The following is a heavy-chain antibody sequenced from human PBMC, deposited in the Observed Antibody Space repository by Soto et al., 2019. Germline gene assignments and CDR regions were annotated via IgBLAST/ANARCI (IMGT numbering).Heavy chain of an antibody. CDR3: ARGLTMGQLPSHFDH. CDR2: VHSSGIT. Sequence: SETLSLTCTVSGGSVSNDNFYWSWLRQPPGKGLEWIGYVHSSGITNYNPSLKRRVTISVDTSRNQFSLRLSSVTAADTAVYYCARGLTMGQLPSHFDHWGQGTQVTVSS. CDR1: GGSVSNDNFY. D-gene: IGHD3-16*01. J-gene: IGHJ5*02. V-gene: IGHV4-61*01.